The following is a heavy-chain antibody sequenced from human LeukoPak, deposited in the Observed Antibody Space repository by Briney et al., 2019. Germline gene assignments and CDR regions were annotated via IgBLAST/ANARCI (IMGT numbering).Heavy chain of an antibody. D-gene: IGHD6-19*01. CDR3: AKIRSEGSGQPLAFDF. J-gene: IGHJ4*02. V-gene: IGHV3-23*01. Sequence: GGSLRLSCAASKFTFSNYAMNWVRQAPGKGLEWVSGISTNVGRTYYLDSVKGRFTISRDNSKNTLYLQMNTLRAEDTAVYYCAKIRSEGSGQPLAFDFWGQGTLVTVSS. CDR1: KFTFSNYA. CDR2: ISTNVGRT.